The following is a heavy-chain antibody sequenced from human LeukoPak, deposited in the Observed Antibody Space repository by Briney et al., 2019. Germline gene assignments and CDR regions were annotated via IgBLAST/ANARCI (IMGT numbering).Heavy chain of an antibody. V-gene: IGHV4-59*08. CDR2: IYYSGST. CDR1: GGSIRSYY. CDR3: ARARGIVATISYYYYGMDV. D-gene: IGHD5-12*01. Sequence: SETLSLTCTVSGGSIRSYYWNWIRQPPGKGLEWIGYIYYSGSTNYNPSLKSRVTISVDTSKNQFSLKLSSVTAADTAVYYCARARGIVATISYYYYGMDVWGQGTTVTVSS. J-gene: IGHJ6*02.